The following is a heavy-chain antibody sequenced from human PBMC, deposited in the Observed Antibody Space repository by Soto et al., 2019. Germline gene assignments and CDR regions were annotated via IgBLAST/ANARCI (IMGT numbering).Heavy chain of an antibody. J-gene: IGHJ6*02. V-gene: IGHV3-48*02. CDR2: ISSSSSTI. D-gene: IGHD3-9*01. CDR1: AFTFSSYR. Sequence: LRLSFAASAFTFSSYRINWVRQAPGKGLEWVSSISSSSSTIYYADSVKGRFTISRDNAKNSLYLQMNSLRDEDTAVYYCARDGVRYFDWLLEHYYYYYGMDVWGQGSTVTVSS. CDR3: ARDGVRYFDWLLEHYYYYYGMDV.